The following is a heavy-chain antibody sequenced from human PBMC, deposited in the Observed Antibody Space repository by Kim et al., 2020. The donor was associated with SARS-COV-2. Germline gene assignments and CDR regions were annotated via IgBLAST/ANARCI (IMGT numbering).Heavy chain of an antibody. CDR1: GFTFSRFG. V-gene: IGHV3-33*01. CDR3: AIVNGGDGYYGGSIDV. CDR2: IWYDGSKK. J-gene: IGHJ6*02. Sequence: GGSLRLSCAASGFTFSRFGMHWVRQAPGKGLDWVGVIWYDGSKKYYADSVKGRFIISRDDSKNTVYLQMNSLRAEDSAVYYCAIVNGGDGYYGGSIDVWGQRTTVTVSS. D-gene: IGHD2-21*01.